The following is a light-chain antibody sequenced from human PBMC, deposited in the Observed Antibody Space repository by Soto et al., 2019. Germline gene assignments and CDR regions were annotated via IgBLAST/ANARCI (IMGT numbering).Light chain of an antibody. CDR2: GAS. CDR3: QQYGTSTIT. Sequence: EIVLTQSPGTLSLSPGKRATLSCRASQTISSHYLAWHQQKPGQAPRLLIYGASTRATGIPDRFSGSGSGTDFTLTISRLEPEDFAVYYCQQYGTSTITFGQGTRLEIK. J-gene: IGKJ5*01. CDR1: QTISSHY. V-gene: IGKV3-20*01.